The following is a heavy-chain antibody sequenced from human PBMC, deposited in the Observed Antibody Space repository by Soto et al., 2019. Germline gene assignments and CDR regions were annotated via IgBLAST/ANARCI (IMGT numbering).Heavy chain of an antibody. Sequence: SVKVSCKASGGTFSSYAISWVRQAPGQGLDWMGGIIPIFGTANYAQKFQGRVTITADESTSTAYMELSSLRSEDTAVYYCARGVYNWNYHQASVTWFEPWGQGTLVTVSS. V-gene: IGHV1-69*13. CDR2: IIPIFGTA. CDR1: GGTFSSYA. CDR3: ARGVYNWNYHQASVTWFEP. J-gene: IGHJ5*02. D-gene: IGHD1-7*01.